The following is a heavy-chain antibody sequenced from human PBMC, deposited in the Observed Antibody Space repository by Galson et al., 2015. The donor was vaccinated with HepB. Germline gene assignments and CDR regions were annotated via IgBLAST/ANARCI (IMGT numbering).Heavy chain of an antibody. Sequence: CAISGDSVSSNSAAWNWIRQSPSRGLEWLGRTYYRSKWYKDYAISVKSRISINPDTSKNQLSLQLKSVTPEDTAVYFCARAPGREESGYDTDAFDRWGQGTMVTVSS. CDR1: GDSVSSNSAA. CDR2: TYYRSKWYK. CDR3: ARAPGREESGYDTDAFDR. D-gene: IGHD5-12*01. V-gene: IGHV6-1*01. J-gene: IGHJ3*01.